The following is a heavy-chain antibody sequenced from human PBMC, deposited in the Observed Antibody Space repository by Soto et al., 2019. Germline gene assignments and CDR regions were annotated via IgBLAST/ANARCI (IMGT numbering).Heavy chain of an antibody. CDR3: ARVFRVAGPWLEGFDP. V-gene: IGHV3-30-3*01. Sequence: QVQLVESGGGVVQPGRSLRLSCAASGFTFSSYAMHWVRQAPGKGLEWVAVISYDGSNKYYADSVKGRFTISRDNSKNTLYLQMNSLRAEDTAVYYCARVFRVAGPWLEGFDPWGQGTLVTVSS. CDR1: GFTFSSYA. D-gene: IGHD6-19*01. J-gene: IGHJ5*02. CDR2: ISYDGSNK.